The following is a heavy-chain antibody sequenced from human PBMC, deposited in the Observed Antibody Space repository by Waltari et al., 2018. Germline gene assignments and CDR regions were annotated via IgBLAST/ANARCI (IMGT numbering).Heavy chain of an antibody. CDR3: ARDRHFSDGGAYYESGL. D-gene: IGHD2-21*01. J-gene: IGHJ2*01. Sequence: QVQLVQSGSEVKNPGSSVKVSCKASGGTFGSYAVSWVRQAPGQGLEWVGGIKPVLGTTSYAQKFQDRVTLIADDSSSTVYMELSSLKSDDTAVYYCARDRHFSDGGAYYESGLWGRGTLVTVSS. CDR2: IKPVLGTT. CDR1: GGTFGSYA. V-gene: IGHV1-69*13.